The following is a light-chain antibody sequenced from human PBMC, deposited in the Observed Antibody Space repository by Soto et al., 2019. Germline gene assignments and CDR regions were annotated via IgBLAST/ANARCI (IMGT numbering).Light chain of an antibody. V-gene: IGLV2-14*03. CDR2: HVT. CDR1: SSDIGHYDY. CDR3: CSLTTSHTYV. Sequence: QSALTQPTSVSGSPGQSITISCTGTSSDIGHYDYVSWYQQHPGKAPKLMIYHVTYRPSGVSNRYSGSKSGNSASLTISGLQADDEADYYCCSLTTSHTYVFGSGTKVTVL. J-gene: IGLJ1*01.